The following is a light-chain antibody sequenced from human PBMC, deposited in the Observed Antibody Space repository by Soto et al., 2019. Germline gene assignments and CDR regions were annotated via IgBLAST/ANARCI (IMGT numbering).Light chain of an antibody. CDR1: SSDIGGYSY. CDR3: CSYTGSYSYV. CDR2: DVT. V-gene: IGLV2-11*01. Sequence: QSALTQPHSVSGSPGQSVTISCTGTSSDIGGYSYVSWYQQHPGKAPQLIIYDVTERPSGVLDRFSGSESGNTASLTISGLQAEDEADYYCCSYTGSYSYVFGIGTKVTVL. J-gene: IGLJ1*01.